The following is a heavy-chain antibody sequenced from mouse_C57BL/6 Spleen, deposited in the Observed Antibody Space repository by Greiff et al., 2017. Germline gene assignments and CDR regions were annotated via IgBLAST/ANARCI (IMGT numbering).Heavy chain of an antibody. CDR1: GYSITSGYY. CDR2: ISYDGSN. V-gene: IGHV3-6*01. Sequence: EVQLQESGPGLVKPSQSLSLTCSVTGYSITSGYYWNWIRQFPGNKLEWMGYISYDGSNNYNPSLKNRISITRDTSKNQFFLKLNSVTTEDTATXYCARHYGSSYWYFDVWGTGTTVTVSS. CDR3: ARHYGSSYWYFDV. D-gene: IGHD1-1*01. J-gene: IGHJ1*03.